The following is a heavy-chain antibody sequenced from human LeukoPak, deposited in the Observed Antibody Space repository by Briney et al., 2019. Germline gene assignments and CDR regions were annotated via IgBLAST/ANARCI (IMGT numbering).Heavy chain of an antibody. CDR3: ARDGISTTHDYYDSSGYYRILDY. CDR2: ISAYNGNT. Sequence: ASVTVSCKASGYTFTSYGISWVRQAPGQGLEWMGWISAYNGNTNYAQKLQGRVTTTTDTSTSTAYMELRSLRSDDTAVYYCARDGISTTHDYYDSSGYYRILDYWGQGTLVTVSS. CDR1: GYTFTSYG. D-gene: IGHD3-22*01. V-gene: IGHV1-18*01. J-gene: IGHJ4*02.